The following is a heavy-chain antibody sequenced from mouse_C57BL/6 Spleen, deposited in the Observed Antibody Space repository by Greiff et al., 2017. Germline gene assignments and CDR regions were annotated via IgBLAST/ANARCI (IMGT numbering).Heavy chain of an antibody. Sequence: EVKLMESGPELVKPGASVKMSCKASGYTITDYNMHWVKQSHGKSLEWIGYINPNNGGTSYNQKFKGKATLTVNKSSSTAYMELRSLTSEDSAVYYCARNYDYPFAYWGQGTLVTVSA. CDR2: INPNNGGT. CDR1: GYTITDYN. CDR3: ARNYDYPFAY. J-gene: IGHJ3*01. D-gene: IGHD2-4*01. V-gene: IGHV1-22*01.